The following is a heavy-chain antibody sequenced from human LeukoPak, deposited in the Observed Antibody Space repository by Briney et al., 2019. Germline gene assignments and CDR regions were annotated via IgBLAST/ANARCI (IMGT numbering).Heavy chain of an antibody. CDR3: AIDVYYSGIFYLDV. CDR2: TKDKVNSYTT. CDR1: GFTLSDHS. D-gene: IGHD3-10*01. Sequence: GGSLRLSCAASGFTLSDHSLDWARQAPGKGLEWVGRTKDKVNSYTTEYAASAKGRFTISRDDSKNTVYLQMHSPQTEDSAVYYCAIDVYYSGIFYLDVWGKGTTVTVSS. V-gene: IGHV3-72*01. J-gene: IGHJ6*03.